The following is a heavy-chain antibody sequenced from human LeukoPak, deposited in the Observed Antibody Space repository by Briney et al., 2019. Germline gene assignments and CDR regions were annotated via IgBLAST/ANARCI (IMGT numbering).Heavy chain of an antibody. CDR1: GGSISSSGYY. D-gene: IGHD6-19*01. V-gene: IGHV4-39*07. J-gene: IGHJ5*02. CDR3: ARGTNTPGRIAVAGKRRFDP. Sequence: SETLSLTCTVSGGSISSSGYYGGWIRQPPGKGLEWIGSIYDSGSTYYNPSLKSRVTISVDTSKNQFSLKLSSVTAADTAVYYCARGTNTPGRIAVAGKRRFDPWGQGTLVTVSS. CDR2: IYDSGST.